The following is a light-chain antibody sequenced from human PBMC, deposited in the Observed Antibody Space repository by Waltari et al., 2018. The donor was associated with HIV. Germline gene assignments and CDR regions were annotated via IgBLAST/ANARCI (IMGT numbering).Light chain of an antibody. Sequence: SYELTQPPSVSVSPGQTARITCSGDALPKPFAYCDQQKAGQAPWVVIYKDDKRPSGIPDRFPGSMSGRTVTLISSGVQPEDEADYYGESADDSGDHWVFGGGTKLSVL. V-gene: IGLV3-25*03. CDR3: ESADDSGDHWV. CDR1: ALPKPF. CDR2: KDD. J-gene: IGLJ3*02.